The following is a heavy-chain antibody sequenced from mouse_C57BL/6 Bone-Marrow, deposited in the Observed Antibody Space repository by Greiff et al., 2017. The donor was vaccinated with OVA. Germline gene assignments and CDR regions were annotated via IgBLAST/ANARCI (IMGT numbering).Heavy chain of an antibody. D-gene: IGHD2-4*01. CDR3: TTDYDYDWFAY. J-gene: IGHJ3*01. CDR2: IDPENGDT. V-gene: IGHV14-4*01. Sequence: EVQLQESGAELVRPGASVKLSCTASGFNIKDDYMHWVKQRPEQGLEWIGWIDPENGDTEYASKFQGKATITADTSSNTAYLQLSSLTSEDTAVYYCTTDYDYDWFAYWGQGTLVTVSA. CDR1: GFNIKDDY.